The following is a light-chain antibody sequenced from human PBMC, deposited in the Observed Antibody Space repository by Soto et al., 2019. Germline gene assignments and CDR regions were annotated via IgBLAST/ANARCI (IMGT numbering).Light chain of an antibody. J-gene: IGKJ5*01. CDR1: QSVSSSY. Sequence: EIVLTQSPGTLSLSPVERATLSCRASQSVSSSYLAWYQQKPGQAPRLLIYGASSRATGIPDRFSGSGSGRDFTLTIRGLEPEDFAVYYCQQYGSSPLISFGQGTRREIK. CDR3: QQYGSSPLIS. V-gene: IGKV3-20*01. CDR2: GAS.